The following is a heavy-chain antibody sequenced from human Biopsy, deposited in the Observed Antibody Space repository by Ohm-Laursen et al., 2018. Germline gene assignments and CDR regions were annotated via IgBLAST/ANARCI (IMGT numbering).Heavy chain of an antibody. CDR1: GFIFSSAW. V-gene: IGHV3-74*01. Sequence: SLRLSCAASGFIFSSAWMHWVRHAPGKGLVWVSCISSDGSTTYEDYVKVRFTISRDNAKNTAYLQMNSVRADDTALYYCAADHYGSINYWGQGTLVTVSS. CDR2: ISSDGST. CDR3: AADHYGSINY. D-gene: IGHD4-17*01. J-gene: IGHJ4*02.